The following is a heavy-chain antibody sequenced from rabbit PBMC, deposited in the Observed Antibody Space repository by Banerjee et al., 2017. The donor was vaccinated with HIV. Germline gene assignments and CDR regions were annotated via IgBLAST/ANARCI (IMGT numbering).Heavy chain of an antibody. CDR3: ARDLAGVIGWNFDL. CDR2: IYTGTSGST. V-gene: IGHV1S40*01. Sequence: QSLEESGGDLVKPGASLTLTCTASGFSFSSNAMCWVRQAPGKGLEWIGCIYTGTSGSTWYANWAKGRFTISKTSSTTVTVQMTSLTAADTATYFCARDLAGVIGWNFDLWGPGTLVTDS. D-gene: IGHD4-1*01. CDR1: GFSFSSNA. J-gene: IGHJ4*01.